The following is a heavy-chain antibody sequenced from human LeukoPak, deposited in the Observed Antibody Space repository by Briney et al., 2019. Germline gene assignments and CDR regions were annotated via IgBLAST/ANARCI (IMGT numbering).Heavy chain of an antibody. Sequence: SQTLSLTCAISGYSVSSISAAWNWIRQSTSRGLEWLGKTDYRSKWYSDYAASVKGRITIKADTSSNHFSLHLSSVSPEDTAVYYCARDQDSNWDARGEYYFDFWGQGTLVTVSS. CDR2: TDYRSKWYS. V-gene: IGHV6-1*01. D-gene: IGHD4-11*01. J-gene: IGHJ4*02. CDR3: ARDQDSNWDARGEYYFDF. CDR1: GYSVSSISAA.